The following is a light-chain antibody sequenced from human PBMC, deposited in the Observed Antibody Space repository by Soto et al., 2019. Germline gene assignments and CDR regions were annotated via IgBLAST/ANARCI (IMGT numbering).Light chain of an antibody. V-gene: IGLV2-23*01. CDR3: CSYIYSNNWV. CDR2: EGT. J-gene: IGLJ3*02. Sequence: QSALTQPASLSGSPGQTVTISCTGSSSDVLGYDAVSWYQHLPGTAPKLIIYEGTKRPSGISNRYSGSRSDNLASLTISVLQAEDEADYYWCSYIYSNNWVFGGGTKVTVL. CDR1: SSDVLGYDA.